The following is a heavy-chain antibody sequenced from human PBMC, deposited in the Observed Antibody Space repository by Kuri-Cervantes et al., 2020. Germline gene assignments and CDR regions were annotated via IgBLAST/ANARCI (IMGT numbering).Heavy chain of an antibody. D-gene: IGHD3-22*01. CDR2: MNPRNGNT. J-gene: IGHJ5*02. CDR1: GYAFSTYD. Sequence: ASVKVSCKASGYAFSTYDINWVRQATGQGLEWMGWMNPRNGNTGYAQKFQGRVTMTRNTSISTAYMELSSLRSEDTAVYYCARDPSSGYYLWGQGTLVTVSS. CDR3: ARDPSSGYYL. V-gene: IGHV1-8*02.